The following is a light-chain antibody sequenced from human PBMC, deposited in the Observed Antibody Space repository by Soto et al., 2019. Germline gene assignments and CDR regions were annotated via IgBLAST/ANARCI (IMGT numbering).Light chain of an antibody. V-gene: IGLV1-44*01. CDR2: SND. CDR1: SSNIGSNT. CDR3: ATWDDSLNVV. J-gene: IGLJ3*02. Sequence: QSVLTQSPSASGTPGHRVSISCSGSSSNIGSNTVSWYQHVPGTAPKLLIYSNDQRPSAVPGRFSGSKSGSSASLAISGLQSEDEAYYYCATWDDSLNVVFGGGTQLTVL.